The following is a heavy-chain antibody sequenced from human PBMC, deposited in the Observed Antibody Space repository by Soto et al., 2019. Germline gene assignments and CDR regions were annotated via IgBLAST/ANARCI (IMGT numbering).Heavy chain of an antibody. CDR2: IFYDGSKI. CDR1: GFSFSSSG. Sequence: GGSLRLSCAASGFSFSSSGMHWVRQAPGKGLEWVADIFYDGSKIHYADSVKGRFTISRDNSKNTVHLQMNSLRPEDTAVYYCAKDLTGPYDCWGQGTVVTVFS. D-gene: IGHD3-9*01. CDR3: AKDLTGPYDC. V-gene: IGHV3-30*18. J-gene: IGHJ4*02.